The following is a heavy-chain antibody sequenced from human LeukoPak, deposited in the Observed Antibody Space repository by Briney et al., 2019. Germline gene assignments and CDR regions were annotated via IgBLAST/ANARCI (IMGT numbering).Heavy chain of an antibody. J-gene: IGHJ4*02. Sequence: PGGSLRLSCAASGFTFSTYAMHWVRQAPGKGLEWVAVISYDGSSKYYADSVKGRFTISRDNSKNTLYLQMNSLRAEDTAVYYCAKSSNYDILTGYLDYWGQGTLVTVSS. CDR3: AKSSNYDILTGYLDY. V-gene: IGHV3-30-3*02. D-gene: IGHD3-9*01. CDR2: ISYDGSSK. CDR1: GFTFSTYA.